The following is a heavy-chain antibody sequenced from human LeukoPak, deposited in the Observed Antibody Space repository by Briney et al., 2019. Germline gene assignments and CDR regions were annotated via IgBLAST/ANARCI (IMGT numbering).Heavy chain of an antibody. V-gene: IGHV1-18*01. J-gene: IGHJ4*02. CDR2: ISAYNGNT. CDR1: GYTFTSYG. Sequence: GASVEVSCKASGYTFTSYGISWVRQAPGQGLEWMGWISAYNGNTNYAQKLQGRVTMTTDTSTSTAYMELRSLRSDDTAVYYCARDAVVDTAMVTRGYWGQGTLVTVSS. D-gene: IGHD5-18*01. CDR3: ARDAVVDTAMVTRGY.